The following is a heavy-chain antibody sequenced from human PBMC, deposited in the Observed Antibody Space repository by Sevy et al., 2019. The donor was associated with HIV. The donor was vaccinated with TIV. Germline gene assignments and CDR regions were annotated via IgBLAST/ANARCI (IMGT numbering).Heavy chain of an antibody. J-gene: IGHJ4*02. Sequence: GGSLRLSCAASGFTFDDYGMSWVRQAPGKGVEWVSGINWNGGSTGYADSVKGRFTISRDNAKNSLYLQMNSLRAEDTALYYCARVPPYCSSTSCWGPFDYWGQGTLVTVSS. CDR1: GFTFDDYG. CDR2: INWNGGST. V-gene: IGHV3-20*04. D-gene: IGHD2-2*01. CDR3: ARVPPYCSSTSCWGPFDY.